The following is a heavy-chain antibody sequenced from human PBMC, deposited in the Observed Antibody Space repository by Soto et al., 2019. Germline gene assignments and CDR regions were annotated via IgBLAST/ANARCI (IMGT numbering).Heavy chain of an antibody. D-gene: IGHD3-22*01. J-gene: IGHJ4*02. CDR1: GFTFSSYA. V-gene: IGHV3-23*01. CDR2: ISGSGGST. CDR3: AKDIYSYDSSGPTAY. Sequence: GGSLRLSCAASGFTFSSYAMSWVRQAPGKGLEWVSAISGSGGSTYYADSVKGRFTISRDNSKNTLYLQMNSLRAEDTVVYYSAKDIYSYDSSGPTAYWGQGTLVTVSS.